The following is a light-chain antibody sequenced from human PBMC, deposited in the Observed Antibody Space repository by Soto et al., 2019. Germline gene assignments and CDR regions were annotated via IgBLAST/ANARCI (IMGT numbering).Light chain of an antibody. J-gene: IGKJ3*01. CDR3: LQKYFYPFT. V-gene: IGKV1-6*01. CDR1: QGIRND. Sequence: AIQMTQSPSSLSASVGDRVTITCRASQGIRNDLDWFQQKPVKAPKLLIYAASNLQSGVPARFSGSGSGTDFTLTISSLQPEGFATYYCLQKYFYPFTFGPGTKVDIK. CDR2: AAS.